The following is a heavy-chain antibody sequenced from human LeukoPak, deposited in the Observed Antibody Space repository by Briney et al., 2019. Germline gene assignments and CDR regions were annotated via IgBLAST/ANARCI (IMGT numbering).Heavy chain of an antibody. V-gene: IGHV4-4*07. CDR1: GGSIISYY. J-gene: IGHJ5*02. CDR2: IYSSGKT. CDR3: ARAFSTRGAARFDP. D-gene: IGHD2-2*01. Sequence: PSETLSLTCTVSGGSIISYYWTWIRQPAGKGLEWIGHIYSSGKTNYNPSLKSRVTISVDRSKNQFSLKLSSVTAADTAVYYCARAFSTRGAARFDPWGQGTLVTVSS.